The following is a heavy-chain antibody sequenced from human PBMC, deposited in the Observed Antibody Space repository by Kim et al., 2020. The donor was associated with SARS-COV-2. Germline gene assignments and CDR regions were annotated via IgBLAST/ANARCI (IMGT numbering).Heavy chain of an antibody. J-gene: IGHJ6*02. Sequence: KGRFTISRDNSKNTLYLQMNSLRAEDTSVYYCAKDKSIAAAEDYYYGMDVWGQGTTVTVSS. D-gene: IGHD6-13*01. CDR3: AKDKSIAAAEDYYYGMDV. V-gene: IGHV3-33*06.